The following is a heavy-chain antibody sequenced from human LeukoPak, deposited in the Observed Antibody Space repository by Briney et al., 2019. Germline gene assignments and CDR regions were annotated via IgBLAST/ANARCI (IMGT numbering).Heavy chain of an antibody. Sequence: GGSLRLSCAASGFTVSSNYMSWVRQAPGKGLEWVSVIYSGGSTYYADSVKGRFTISRDNSKNTLYLQMNSLRAEDTAVYYCAKDYYDISGSRYDFWGQGTLVTVSS. CDR2: IYSGGST. D-gene: IGHD3-22*01. J-gene: IGHJ4*02. CDR3: AKDYYDISGSRYDF. CDR1: GFTVSSNY. V-gene: IGHV3-53*01.